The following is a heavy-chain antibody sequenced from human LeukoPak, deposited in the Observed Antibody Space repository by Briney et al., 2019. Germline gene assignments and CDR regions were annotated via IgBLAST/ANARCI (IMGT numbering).Heavy chain of an antibody. CDR3: ARERAGDVDY. V-gene: IGHV3-49*03. Sequence: PGGSLRLSCATSGFNFGVVAMDWIRQAPGKGLEWVGFIGHREYGGTAEYAASVNGRFAISRDDSKSIVYLQMNDLRTEDTGVYYCARERAGDVDYWGLGTLVTVSS. CDR1: GFNFGVVA. CDR2: IGHREYGGTA. J-gene: IGHJ4*02.